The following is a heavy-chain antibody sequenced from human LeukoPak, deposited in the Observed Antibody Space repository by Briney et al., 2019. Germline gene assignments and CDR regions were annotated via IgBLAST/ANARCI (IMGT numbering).Heavy chain of an antibody. Sequence: ASVKVSCKASDYTFTSYGIIWVRQAPGQGLEWMGWISVYNGNTNYAQKLQGRVTMTTDTSTSTAYMELRSLRSDDTAVYYCARRYCSSTSCYADAFDIWGQGTMVTVSS. V-gene: IGHV1-18*01. D-gene: IGHD2-2*01. CDR3: ARRYCSSTSCYADAFDI. J-gene: IGHJ3*02. CDR1: DYTFTSYG. CDR2: ISVYNGNT.